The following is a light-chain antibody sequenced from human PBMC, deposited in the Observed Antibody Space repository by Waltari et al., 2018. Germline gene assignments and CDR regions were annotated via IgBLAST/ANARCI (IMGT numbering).Light chain of an antibody. CDR1: QSVTNY. V-gene: IGKV3-11*01. J-gene: IGKJ4*01. CDR3: QQRRDWPLT. CDR2: DTS. Sequence: DIVLTQSPAILSLSPGERASLSRRASQSVTNYLAWYQQKPGQAPRLLIYDTSNRATGIPARFSGSGFGTDFTLTISSLEPEDFAVYYCQQRRDWPLTFGGGTKVEIK.